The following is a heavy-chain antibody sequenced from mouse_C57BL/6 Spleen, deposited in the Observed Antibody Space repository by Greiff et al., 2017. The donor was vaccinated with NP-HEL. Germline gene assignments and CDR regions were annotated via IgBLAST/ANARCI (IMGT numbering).Heavy chain of an antibody. CDR2: ISSGSSTI. J-gene: IGHJ4*01. Sequence: DVQLVESGGGLVKPGGSLKLSCAASGFTFSDYGMHWVRQAPEKGLEWVAYISSGSSTIYYADTVKGRFTISRDNAKNTLFLQMTSLRSEDTAMYYCARRTTVVENYAMDYWGQGTSVTVSS. V-gene: IGHV5-17*01. CDR3: ARRTTVVENYAMDY. CDR1: GFTFSDYG. D-gene: IGHD1-1*01.